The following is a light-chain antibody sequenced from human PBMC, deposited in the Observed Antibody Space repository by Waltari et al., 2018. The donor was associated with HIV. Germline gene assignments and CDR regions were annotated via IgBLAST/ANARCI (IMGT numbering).Light chain of an antibody. J-gene: IGLJ2*01. CDR3: QTWGTAIPVV. CDR1: SGHSSYA. V-gene: IGLV4-69*01. CDR2: INSDGSH. Sequence: QLKLTQSPSASVSLGASVKLTCTLSSGHSSYAITWLQQQPEKGPRHLMKINSDGSHTKGDGIPDRFSGSSSGAERFLTISSLQSEDEADYYCQTWGTAIPVVFGGGTKLTVL.